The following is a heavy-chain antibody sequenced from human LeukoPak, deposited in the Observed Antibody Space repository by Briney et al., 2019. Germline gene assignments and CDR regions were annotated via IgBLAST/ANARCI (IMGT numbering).Heavy chain of an antibody. J-gene: IGHJ3*01. CDR3: ARLFSSSWYRGAFDL. CDR2: IYYSGST. V-gene: IGHV4-59*01. D-gene: IGHD6-13*01. Sequence: SETLSLTCTVSGGSISSYYWNWIRQPPGKGLEWIGYIYYSGSTNYNPSLKSRVTISVDTSRNQFSLILSSVTAADTAVYYCARLFSSSWYRGAFDLWGQGTMVTVSS. CDR1: GGSISSYY.